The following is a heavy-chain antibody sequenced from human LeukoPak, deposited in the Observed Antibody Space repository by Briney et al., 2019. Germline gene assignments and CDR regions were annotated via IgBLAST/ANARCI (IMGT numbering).Heavy chain of an antibody. V-gene: IGHV3-30*03. D-gene: IGHD6-13*01. CDR2: ISYDGSNK. J-gene: IGHJ3*02. CDR1: GFTFSSYG. CDR3: ARGGVATAVI. Sequence: GGSLRLSCAASGFTFSSYGMHWVRQAPGKGLEWVAVISYDGSNKYYVDSVKGRFTISRDNAKNSLYLQMNSLRAEDAAVYYCARGGVATAVIWGQGTMVTVSS.